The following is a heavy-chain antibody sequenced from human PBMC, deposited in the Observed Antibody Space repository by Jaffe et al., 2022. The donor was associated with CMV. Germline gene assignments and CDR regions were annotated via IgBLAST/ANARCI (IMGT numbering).Heavy chain of an antibody. CDR3: ARQYDSSGYYPPLGY. V-gene: IGHV4-39*01. CDR2: IYYSGST. J-gene: IGHJ4*02. CDR1: GGSISSSSYY. Sequence: QLQLQESGPGLVKPSETLSLTCTVSGGSISSSSYYWGWIRQPPGKGLEWIGSIYYSGSTYYNPSLKSRVTISVDTSKNQFSLKLSSVTAADTAVYYCARQYDSSGYYPPLGYWGQGTLVTVSS. D-gene: IGHD3-22*01.